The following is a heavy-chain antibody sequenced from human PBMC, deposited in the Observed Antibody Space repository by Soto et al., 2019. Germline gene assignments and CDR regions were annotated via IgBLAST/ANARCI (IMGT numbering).Heavy chain of an antibody. D-gene: IGHD5-12*01. CDR1: GGSISSYY. Sequence: SETLSLTCTVSGGSISSYYWSWIRQPPGKGLEWIGYIYYSGSTNYNPSLKSRVTISVDTSKNQFSLKLSSVTAADTAVYYCARRNSGYDYHWFDPWGQGGLVTVSS. CDR3: ARRNSGYDYHWFDP. V-gene: IGHV4-59*01. CDR2: IYYSGST. J-gene: IGHJ5*02.